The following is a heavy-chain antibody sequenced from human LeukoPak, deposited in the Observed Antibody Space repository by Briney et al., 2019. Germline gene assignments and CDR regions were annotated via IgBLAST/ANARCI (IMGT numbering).Heavy chain of an antibody. Sequence: GGSLRLSCAASGFTFSSYEMNWVRHAPGKGLEWVSYISSSGSTIYYADSVKGRFTISRDNAKNSLYLQMNSLRAEDTAVYYCARGTMVRGPLSAFDIWGQGTMVTVSS. CDR2: ISSSGSTI. D-gene: IGHD3-10*01. CDR3: ARGTMVRGPLSAFDI. CDR1: GFTFSSYE. J-gene: IGHJ3*02. V-gene: IGHV3-48*03.